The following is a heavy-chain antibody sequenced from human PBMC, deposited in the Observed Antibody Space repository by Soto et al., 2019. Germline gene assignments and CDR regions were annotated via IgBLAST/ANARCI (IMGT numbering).Heavy chain of an antibody. D-gene: IGHD3-22*01. CDR3: ARAIGSGYYP. J-gene: IGHJ5*02. CDR2: IYYIGST. Sequence: SETLSLTCTVSGGYISSYYWSYIPQPPGKGLQRIGHIYYIGSTNYNPSLKSRVTISVDTSKNQFSLKLRSVAAADTAVYYCARAIGSGYYPCGQGSLVTVSS. V-gene: IGHV4-59*01. CDR1: GGYISSYY.